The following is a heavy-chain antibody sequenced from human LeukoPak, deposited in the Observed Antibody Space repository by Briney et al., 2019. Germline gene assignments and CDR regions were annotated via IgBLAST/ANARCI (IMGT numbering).Heavy chain of an antibody. V-gene: IGHV3-30*04. CDR2: ISYDGSNK. J-gene: IGHJ5*02. D-gene: IGHD3-10*01. CDR1: GFTFSSYA. CDR3: ARFSIKGQYIWFDP. Sequence: GRSLRLSCAASGFTFSSYAMHWVRQAPGKGLEWVAVISYDGSNKYYADSVKGRFTISRDNSKNTLYLQMNSLRAEDTAVYYCARFSIKGQYIWFDPWGQGTLVTVSS.